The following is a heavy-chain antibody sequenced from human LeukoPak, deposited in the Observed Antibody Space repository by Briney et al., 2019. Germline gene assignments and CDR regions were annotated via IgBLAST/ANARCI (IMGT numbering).Heavy chain of an antibody. CDR1: AYTFINYY. CDR3: ARYGDSGSNFDS. CDR2: ISPNSGGT. D-gene: IGHD4-17*01. V-gene: IGHV1-2*02. J-gene: IGHJ4*02. Sequence: ASVTLSFTASAYTFINYYNPWVRQAPGQGLGWMGWISPNSGGTKYAQKFSGRVTMTRDTSISTAYMDLSRLTSDDTAVYYCARYGDSGSNFDSWGQGTLVTVSS.